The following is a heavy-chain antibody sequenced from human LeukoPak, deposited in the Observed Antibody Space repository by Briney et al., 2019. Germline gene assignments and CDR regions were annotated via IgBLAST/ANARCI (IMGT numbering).Heavy chain of an antibody. V-gene: IGHV3-48*04. J-gene: IGHJ4*02. Sequence: GGSLRLSCAASGFSFSGSSMNWVRQAPGKGLEWVSYITTSDSLIYYADSVKGRFTISRDNAKNSLYLQMNSLRAEDTAVYYCARLYDGSAYHADHFDYWGQGTLVIVSS. D-gene: IGHD3-22*01. CDR3: ARLYDGSAYHADHFDY. CDR2: ITTSDSLI. CDR1: GFSFSGSS.